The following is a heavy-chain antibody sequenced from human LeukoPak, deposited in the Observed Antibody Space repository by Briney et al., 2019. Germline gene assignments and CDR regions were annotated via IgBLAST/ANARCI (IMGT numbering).Heavy chain of an antibody. CDR1: GGTFSSYA. Sequence: ASVKVSCKASGGTFSSYAISWVRQAPGQGLEWMGRIIPILGIANYAQKFQGRVTITADKSTSTAYMELSSLRSEDTAVYYCARAWGTSYTFDYWGQGTLVTVSS. CDR2: IIPILGIA. V-gene: IGHV1-69*04. CDR3: ARAWGTSYTFDY. J-gene: IGHJ4*02. D-gene: IGHD2-2*01.